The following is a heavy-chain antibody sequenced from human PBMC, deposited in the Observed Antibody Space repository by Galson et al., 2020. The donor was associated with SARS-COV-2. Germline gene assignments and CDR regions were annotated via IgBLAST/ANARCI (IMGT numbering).Heavy chain of an antibody. J-gene: IGHJ5*02. CDR3: ARDREEYSGSYGDWFDP. CDR1: GFTFSSYW. V-gene: IGHV3-7*03. CDR2: IKQDGSEK. D-gene: IGHD1-26*01. Sequence: GESLKISCAASGFTFSSYWMSWVRQAPGKGLEWVANIKQDGSEKYYVDSVKGRFTISRDNAKNSLYLQMNSLRAEDTAVYYCARDREEYSGSYGDWFDPWGQGTLVTVSS.